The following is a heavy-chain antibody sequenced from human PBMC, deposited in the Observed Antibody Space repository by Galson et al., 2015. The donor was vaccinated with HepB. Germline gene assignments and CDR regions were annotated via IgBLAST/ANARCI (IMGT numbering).Heavy chain of an antibody. CDR2: IRSKAYGGTT. D-gene: IGHD3-22*01. CDR1: GFTFGDYA. J-gene: IGHJ3*02. V-gene: IGHV3-49*04. Sequence: SLRLSCAASGFTFGDYAMSWVRQAPGKGLEWVGFIRSKAYGGTTEYAASVKGRFTTSRDDSKSIAYLQMNSLKTEDTAVYYCTREVHAYYYDSSGYPDAFDIWGQGTMVTVSS. CDR3: TREVHAYYYDSSGYPDAFDI.